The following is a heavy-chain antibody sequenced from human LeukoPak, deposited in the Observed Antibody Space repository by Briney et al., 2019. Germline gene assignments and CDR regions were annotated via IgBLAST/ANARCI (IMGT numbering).Heavy chain of an antibody. J-gene: IGHJ4*02. CDR2: ISAYNGNT. V-gene: IGHV1-18*01. CDR1: GYTFTSYG. D-gene: IGHD3-16*02. Sequence: ASVKVSCKASGYTFTSYGISWVRQAPGQGLEWMGWISAYNGNTNYAQKLRGRVTMTTDTSTSTAYMELRSLRSDDTAVYYCARGPIGGVIVSFRYWGQGTLVTVSS. CDR3: ARGPIGGVIVSFRY.